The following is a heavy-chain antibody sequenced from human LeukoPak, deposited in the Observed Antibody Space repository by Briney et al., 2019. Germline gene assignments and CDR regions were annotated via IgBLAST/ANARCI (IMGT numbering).Heavy chain of an antibody. CDR1: GFTFSSYS. Sequence: GGSLRLSCAASGFTFSSYSMNWVRQAPGKGLEWVSYISSSSSTIYYADSVKGRFTISRDDDKSSLYLQMNSLRVEDTSVYYCAKEVTYGGAAFDVWGQGTTVTVSS. D-gene: IGHD3-10*01. J-gene: IGHJ3*01. V-gene: IGHV3-48*01. CDR2: ISSSSSTI. CDR3: AKEVTYGGAAFDV.